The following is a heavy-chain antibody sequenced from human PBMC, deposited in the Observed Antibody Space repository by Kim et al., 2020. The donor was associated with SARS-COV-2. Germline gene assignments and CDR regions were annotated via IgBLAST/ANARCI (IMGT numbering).Heavy chain of an antibody. D-gene: IGHD6-13*01. CDR3: ARVASSWVPNYYYYGMDV. Sequence: SETLSLTCTVSGGSISSYYWSWIRQPAGKGLEWIGRIYTSGSTNYNPSLKSRVTMSVDTSKNQFSLKLSSVTAADTAVYYCARVASSWVPNYYYYGMDVWGQGTTVTVSS. CDR1: GGSISSYY. V-gene: IGHV4-4*07. J-gene: IGHJ6*02. CDR2: IYTSGST.